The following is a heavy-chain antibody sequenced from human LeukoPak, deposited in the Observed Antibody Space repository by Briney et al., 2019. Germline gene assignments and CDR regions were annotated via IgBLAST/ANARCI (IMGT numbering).Heavy chain of an antibody. D-gene: IGHD3-10*01. CDR1: GGSFSGYY. Sequence: PSETLSLTCAVYGGSFSGYYWSWTRQPPGKGLEWIGEINHSGSTNYNPSLMSRVTISVDTSKNQFSLKLSSVTAADTAVYFCARQNYGSAPLRYWGQGTLVTVSS. J-gene: IGHJ4*02. CDR3: ARQNYGSAPLRY. V-gene: IGHV4-34*01. CDR2: INHSGST.